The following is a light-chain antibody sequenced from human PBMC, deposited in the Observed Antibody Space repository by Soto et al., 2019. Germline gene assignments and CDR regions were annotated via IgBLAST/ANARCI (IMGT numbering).Light chain of an antibody. V-gene: IGKV3D-15*01. J-gene: IGKJ1*01. Sequence: EIVLTQPPATLSSFPGDRVTLPCRASQYINTRLAWYQHRPGQAPRILIYQTSIRAAGIPATFSGSGSGTEFTLTISSLQPDDFATYYCQHYNSYSEAFGQGTKVDIK. CDR3: QHYNSYSEA. CDR2: QTS. CDR1: QYINTR.